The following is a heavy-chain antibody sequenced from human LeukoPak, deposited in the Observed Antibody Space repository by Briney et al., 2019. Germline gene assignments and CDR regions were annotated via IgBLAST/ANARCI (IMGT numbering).Heavy chain of an antibody. Sequence: SETLSLTCTVSGDSISSYYWNWIRQPAGKALEWIGRSYIGGDTNYNPSLRSRVTMSVDTSKNLISLKLNSVTAADTAVYYCARGEHTMDVWGQGTTVTVSS. D-gene: IGHD1/OR15-1a*01. CDR3: ARGEHTMDV. CDR1: GDSISSYY. V-gene: IGHV4-4*07. CDR2: SYIGGDT. J-gene: IGHJ6*02.